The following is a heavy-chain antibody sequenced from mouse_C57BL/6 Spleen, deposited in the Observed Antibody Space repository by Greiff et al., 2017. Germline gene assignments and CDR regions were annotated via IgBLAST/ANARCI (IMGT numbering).Heavy chain of an antibody. J-gene: IGHJ2*01. CDR3: TRYDYDGYYFDY. CDR2: IDPETGGT. D-gene: IGHD2-4*01. V-gene: IGHV1-15*01. CDR1: GYTFTDYE. Sequence: VQLQQSGAELVRLGASVTLSCKASGYTFTDYEMHWVKQTPVHGLEWIGAIDPETGGTAYNQKFKGKAILTADKSSSTAYMELRSLTSEDSAVYCCTRYDYDGYYFDYWGQGTTLTVSA.